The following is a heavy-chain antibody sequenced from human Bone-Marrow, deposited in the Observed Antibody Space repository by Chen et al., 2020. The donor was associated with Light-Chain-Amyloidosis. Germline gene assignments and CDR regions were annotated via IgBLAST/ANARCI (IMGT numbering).Heavy chain of an antibody. CDR2: IYPDDSDA. CDR1: GYTFPNYW. D-gene: IGHD5-12*01. V-gene: IGHV5-51*01. J-gene: IGHJ4*02. CDR3: ARRREGYNFDY. Sequence: EVQLEQSGPEVKKPGESLKISCKGSGYTFPNYWIGWVRQMPGKGLEWMGVIYPDDSDARYSPSFEGQVTISADKSMTTAYLQWRSLKASDTAMYYCARRREGYNFDYWGQGTLVTVSS.